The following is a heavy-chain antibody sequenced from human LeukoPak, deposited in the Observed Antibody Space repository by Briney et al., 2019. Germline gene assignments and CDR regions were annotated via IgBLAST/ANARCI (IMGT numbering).Heavy chain of an antibody. D-gene: IGHD1-7*01. Sequence: ASVKVSCKASGYTFTDHYMHWVRPAPGQGLEWMGWMNSKSGGTNYAQKFQDRVTMTRDTSISTAYMDLNRLTSDDTAVYYCARGTGTSWFDVWGQGTLVTVSS. J-gene: IGHJ5*02. CDR1: GYTFTDHY. CDR3: ARGTGTSWFDV. CDR2: MNSKSGGT. V-gene: IGHV1-2*02.